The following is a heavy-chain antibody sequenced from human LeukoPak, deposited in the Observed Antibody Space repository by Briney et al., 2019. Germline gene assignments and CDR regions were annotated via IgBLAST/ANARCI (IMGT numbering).Heavy chain of an antibody. CDR2: INHSGST. J-gene: IGHJ4*02. D-gene: IGHD3-22*01. CDR1: GGSFSDYY. CDR3: ARGPPRDFGTSGFYYNY. Sequence: PSETLPLTCAIYGGSFSDYYWSWIRQPPGKGLEWMGEINHSGSTNYNPSLTSRVTMSVDTSKNQFSLKLSSVTAADTAVYYCARGPPRDFGTSGFYYNYWGQGTRVPVSS. V-gene: IGHV4-34*01.